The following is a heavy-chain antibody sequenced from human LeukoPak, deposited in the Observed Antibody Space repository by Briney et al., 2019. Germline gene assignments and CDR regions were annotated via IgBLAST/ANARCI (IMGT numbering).Heavy chain of an antibody. Sequence: SEAPSLIFGVHGGYLLGYYWSWFRHPPGKGPEGCVEINHNGSTNNNPSLKNRVTISVDTSKNQYALKLSSVTAADTAVYHCATYGMDVWGQGTTVTVSS. CDR2: INHNGST. CDR1: GGYLLGYY. CDR3: ATYGMDV. V-gene: IGHV4-34*01. J-gene: IGHJ6*02.